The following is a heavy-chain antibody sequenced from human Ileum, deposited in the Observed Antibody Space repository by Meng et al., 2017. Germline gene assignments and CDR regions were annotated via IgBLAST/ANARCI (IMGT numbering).Heavy chain of an antibody. CDR1: GVSISRGFYH. V-gene: IGHV4-31*03. Sequence: VALPESGPGLVQPSQTLSLTCTVAGVSISRGFYHWNWIRQHPGKGLEWIGSIYYSGTIYYNPSLKSRVTISLDTSKNQFSLNLSSVTAADTAVYYCARDRFSSGSSNWFDPWGQGTLVTVSS. CDR3: ARDRFSSGSSNWFDP. D-gene: IGHD3-10*01. J-gene: IGHJ5*02. CDR2: IYYSGTI.